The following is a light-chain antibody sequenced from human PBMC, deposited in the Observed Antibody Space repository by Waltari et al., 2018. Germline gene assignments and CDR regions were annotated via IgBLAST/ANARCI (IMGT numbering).Light chain of an antibody. Sequence: SYELTQPSSVSVSPGQTARLPCSGDMLAKTYARWFQQKPGQAPILIIHKDSERPSGISERFLGSSSGTTVTLAISGAQPEDEADYYCYSAADNNVFFGGGTKLTVL. CDR2: KDS. J-gene: IGLJ2*01. CDR1: MLAKTY. CDR3: YSAADNNVF. V-gene: IGLV3-27*01.